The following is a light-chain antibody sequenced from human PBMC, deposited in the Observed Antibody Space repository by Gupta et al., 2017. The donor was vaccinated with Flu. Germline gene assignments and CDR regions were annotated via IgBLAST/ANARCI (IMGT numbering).Light chain of an antibody. CDR2: GAS. Sequence: IVLTQSPGTLSLFPGERAALSCRASQRVSSNYLAWYQQKPGQAPRLLIYGASSRATDVPDRFSGTGSGTDFTLTVSRLEPEDFAVYYCQQYGTSSWTFGQGTRVEIK. V-gene: IGKV3-20*01. CDR3: QQYGTSSWT. J-gene: IGKJ1*01. CDR1: QRVSSNY.